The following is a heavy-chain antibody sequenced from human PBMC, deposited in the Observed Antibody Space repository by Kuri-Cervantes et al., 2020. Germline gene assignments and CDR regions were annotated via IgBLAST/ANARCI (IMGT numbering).Heavy chain of an antibody. CDR1: GFTFSSYS. CDR2: ISSSSSTI. V-gene: IGHV3-48*04. D-gene: IGHD6-13*01. J-gene: IGHJ4*02. Sequence: ESLKISCAASGFTFSSYSMNWVRQAPGKGLEWVSYISSSSSTIYYADSVKCRFTISRDNAKNSLYLQMNSLRAEDTAVYYCARETPGYSSSPYFDYWGQGTLVTVSS. CDR3: ARETPGYSSSPYFDY.